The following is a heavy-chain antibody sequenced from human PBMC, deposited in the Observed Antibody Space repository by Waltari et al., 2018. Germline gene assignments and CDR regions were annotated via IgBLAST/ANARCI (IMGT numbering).Heavy chain of an antibody. D-gene: IGHD2-15*01. J-gene: IGHJ4*02. CDR3: SRGPRKGGNPRAYYFDY. V-gene: IGHV1-24*01. Sequence: VRLVRPGPALNLLGASAMVFSTGSGYARPELTVQWGRRAPRKGLEWIGGFEHKDGEASYAQKFQGRVSMTEDTDTDTAYMELSSRRSKDAAVYKCSRGPRKGGNPRAYYFDYWGQGTLVTVSS. CDR1: GYARPELT. CDR2: FEHKDGEA.